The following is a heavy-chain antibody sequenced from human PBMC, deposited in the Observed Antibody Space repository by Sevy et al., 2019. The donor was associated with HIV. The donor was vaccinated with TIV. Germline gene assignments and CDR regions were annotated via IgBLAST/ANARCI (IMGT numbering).Heavy chain of an antibody. J-gene: IGHJ4*03. V-gene: IGHV1-2*02. Sequence: ASLKVSCKASGYTFTGYYLHWVRQAPGQGLEWMGWINPKSGGTNYAPKFQGRVTMTRDTSISTASMELSRLRSDDTAVYYCTRSAAEAKNFYCGGDCYRDYWGQGTTVTVSS. CDR1: GYTFTGYY. D-gene: IGHD2-21*02. CDR3: TRSAAEAKNFYCGGDCYRDY. CDR2: INPKSGGT.